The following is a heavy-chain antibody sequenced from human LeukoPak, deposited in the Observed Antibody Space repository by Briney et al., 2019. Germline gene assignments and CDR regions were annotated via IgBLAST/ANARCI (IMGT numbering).Heavy chain of an antibody. CDR2: IYHSGST. Sequence: SETLSLTCTVSRYSISSGYYWGWIRQPPGKGLEWIGNIYHSGSTYYNPSLKSRVTISVDTSKNQFSLKLSSVTAADTAVYYCATLKWELLGYIYYFDYWGQGTLVTVSS. J-gene: IGHJ4*02. D-gene: IGHD1-26*01. CDR1: RYSISSGYY. V-gene: IGHV4-38-2*02. CDR3: ATLKWELLGYIYYFDY.